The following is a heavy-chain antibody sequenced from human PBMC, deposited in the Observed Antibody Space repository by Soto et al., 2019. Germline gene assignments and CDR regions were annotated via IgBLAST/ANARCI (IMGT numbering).Heavy chain of an antibody. CDR3: ARDGRPLLVQRSFDY. Sequence: EVQLVESGGTVVRPGGSLRLSCADSVFTFDHYGVSWVRQVPGKGLEWVSGINWNGGSTAYADSVTGRFTISRDSAKSSLYLQMNSLRAEDTAFYYCARDGRPLLVQRSFDYWGQGTLVTVSS. J-gene: IGHJ4*02. CDR1: VFTFDHYG. V-gene: IGHV3-20*04. D-gene: IGHD1-1*01. CDR2: INWNGGST.